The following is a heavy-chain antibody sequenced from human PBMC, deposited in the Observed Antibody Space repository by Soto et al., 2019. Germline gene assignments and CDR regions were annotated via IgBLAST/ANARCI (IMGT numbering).Heavy chain of an antibody. CDR3: ARDLLEAYGMDV. V-gene: IGHV3-11*06. Sequence: LRLSCAASGFTFSDYYMSWIRQAPGKGLEWVSYISSSSSYTNYADSVKGRFTISRDNAKNSLYLQMNSLRAEDTAVYYCARDLLEAYGMDVWGQGTTVTVSS. CDR2: ISSSSSYT. CDR1: GFTFSDYY. J-gene: IGHJ6*02.